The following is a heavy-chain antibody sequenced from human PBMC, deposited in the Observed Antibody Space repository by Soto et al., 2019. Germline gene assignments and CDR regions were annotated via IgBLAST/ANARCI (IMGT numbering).Heavy chain of an antibody. V-gene: IGHV3-30*03. Sequence: QVQLVESGGGVVQPGMSLILSCAVSGFTVSPYGMHWVRQAPGKGLEWVAVISRDGGTKYYADSVKGRFTISRDNSRNTLFMEMNSLRGDDMAVYYCTGEVASGYWCQGTLVTVSS. J-gene: IGHJ4*02. D-gene: IGHD2-8*02. CDR1: GFTVSPYG. CDR2: ISRDGGTK. CDR3: TGEVASGY.